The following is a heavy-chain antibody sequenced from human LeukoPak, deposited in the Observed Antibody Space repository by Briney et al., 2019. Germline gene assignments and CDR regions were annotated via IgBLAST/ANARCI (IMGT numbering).Heavy chain of an antibody. V-gene: IGHV4-39*01. CDR2: IYYSGST. D-gene: IGHD6-13*01. J-gene: IGHJ4*02. CDR3: AKTTTESYSSSWYGVYYFDY. CDR1: GGSISSSSYY. Sequence: SETLSLTCTVSGGSISSSSYYWGWIRQPPGKGLEWIGSIYYSGSTYYNPSLKSRVTISVDTSKNQFSLKLSSVAAADTAVYYCAKTTTESYSSSWYGVYYFDYWGQGTLVTVSS.